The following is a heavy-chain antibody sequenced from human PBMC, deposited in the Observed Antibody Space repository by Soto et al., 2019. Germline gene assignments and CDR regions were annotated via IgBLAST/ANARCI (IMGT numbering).Heavy chain of an antibody. Sequence: SEKVSCKASGGTFSSYAISWVRQAPGQGLEWMGGIIPIFGTANYAQKFQGRVTITADESTSTAYMELSSLRSEDTAVYYCARYGITMVRGVISHYYYYGMDVWGQGTTVTVSS. CDR2: IIPIFGTA. CDR1: GGTFSSYA. D-gene: IGHD3-10*01. CDR3: ARYGITMVRGVISHYYYYGMDV. J-gene: IGHJ6*02. V-gene: IGHV1-69*13.